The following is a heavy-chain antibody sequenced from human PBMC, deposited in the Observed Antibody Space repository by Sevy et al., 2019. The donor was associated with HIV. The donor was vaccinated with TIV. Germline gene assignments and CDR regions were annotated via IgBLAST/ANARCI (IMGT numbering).Heavy chain of an antibody. CDR3: VRANSGDYPSRGYFDY. CDR2: IDVGNGNT. D-gene: IGHD1-26*01. V-gene: IGHV1-3*01. J-gene: IGHJ4*02. CDR1: GYTFTSYA. Sequence: ASVKVSCKASGYTFTSYAFHWVRQAPGQGLEWMGWIDVGNGNTKYSQKFQGRVTLTRETSASTAYMELSSLRSEDTGVDYCVRANSGDYPSRGYFDYWGQGTLVTVSS.